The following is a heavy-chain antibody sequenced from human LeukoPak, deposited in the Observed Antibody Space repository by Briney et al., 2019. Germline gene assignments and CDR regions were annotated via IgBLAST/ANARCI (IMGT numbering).Heavy chain of an antibody. CDR3: ARDDAWYFDY. V-gene: IGHV3-30-3*01. CDR1: GXTFSSYA. CDR2: ISYDGSNK. Sequence: GGSLRLSCAASGXTFSSYAMHWVSQAQGKGLEWVAVISYDGSNKYYADSVKGRFTISRDNSKNTLYLQMNSLRAEDTAVYYCARDDAWYFDYWGQGTLVTVSS. J-gene: IGHJ4*02.